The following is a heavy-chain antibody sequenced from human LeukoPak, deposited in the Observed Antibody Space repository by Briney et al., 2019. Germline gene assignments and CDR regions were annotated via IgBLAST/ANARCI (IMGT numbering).Heavy chain of an antibody. V-gene: IGHV4-30-4*01. J-gene: IGHJ4*02. CDR1: GGSISSDDYY. CDR2: IKHSGST. CDR3: ARVGDDSSFRYFVN. D-gene: IGHD3-22*01. Sequence: PPETLSLTCSVSGGSISSDDYYWSWIRQPPGKGLEWIGYIKHSGSTYYNPSLKSRLSISVDTSKNQFSLKVSSVTTADTAVYFCARVGDDSSFRYFVNWGQGTLVTVSS.